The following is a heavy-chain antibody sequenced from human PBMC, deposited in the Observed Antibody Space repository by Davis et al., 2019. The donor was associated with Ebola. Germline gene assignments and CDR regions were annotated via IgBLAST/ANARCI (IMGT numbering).Heavy chain of an antibody. CDR2: ISYDGSNK. CDR1: GFTFSSYA. Sequence: GESLKISCAASGFTFSSYAMHWVRQAPGKGLEWVAVISYDGSNKYYADSVKGRFTISRDNSKNTLYLQMNSLRAEDTAVYYCATNDYGPFWGQGTLVTVSS. D-gene: IGHD3-16*01. V-gene: IGHV3-30*04. CDR3: ATNDYGPF. J-gene: IGHJ4*02.